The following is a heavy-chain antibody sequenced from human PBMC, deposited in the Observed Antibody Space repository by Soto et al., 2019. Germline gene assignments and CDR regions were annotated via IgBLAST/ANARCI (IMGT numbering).Heavy chain of an antibody. D-gene: IGHD3-16*01. CDR3: ATKTISYTWGV. CDR1: GAPITTTKW. V-gene: IGHV4-4*02. Sequence: QVQLQESGPGLVKPSETLSLTCTVSGAPITTTKWWAWVRLPPGKGLEWIGELSRGDERSSNPSLEGRCTMSLDKSNNHFSLKLTSVTAADTAIYYCATKTISYTWGVWGRGTSVNVSS. CDR2: LSRGDER. J-gene: IGHJ6*02.